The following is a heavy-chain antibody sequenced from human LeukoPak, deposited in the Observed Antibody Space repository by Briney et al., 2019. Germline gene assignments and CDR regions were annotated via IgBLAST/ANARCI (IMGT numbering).Heavy chain of an antibody. CDR1: GFTFSSYA. D-gene: IGHD1-1*01. CDR2: ISYDGSNK. CDR3: ANDAHNYFYYYMDV. J-gene: IGHJ6*03. V-gene: IGHV3-30*04. Sequence: GGSQRLSCAASGFTFSSYAMHWVRQAPGKGLECVAVISYDGSNKYYADSVKGRFSISRDNSKNTLYLQMNSLRAEDTALYYCANDAHNYFYYYMDVWGKGTTVTVSS.